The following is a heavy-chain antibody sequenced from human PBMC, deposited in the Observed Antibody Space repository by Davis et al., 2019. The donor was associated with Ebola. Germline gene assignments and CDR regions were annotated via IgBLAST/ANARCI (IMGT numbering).Heavy chain of an antibody. CDR1: GGSISSYY. CDR2: INHSGST. D-gene: IGHD3-22*01. Sequence: PSETLSLTCTVSGGSISSYYWSWIRQPPGKGLEWIGEINHSGSTSYNPSLKSRVTISVGTSKNQFSLKLSSVTAADTAVYYCASDYYDSSGYYGYWGQGTLVTVSS. CDR3: ASDYYDSSGYYGY. V-gene: IGHV4-34*01. J-gene: IGHJ4*02.